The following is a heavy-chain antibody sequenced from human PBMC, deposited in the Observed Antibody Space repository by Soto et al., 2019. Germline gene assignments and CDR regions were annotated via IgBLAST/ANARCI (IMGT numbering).Heavy chain of an antibody. CDR1: GFTFSNYW. CDR2: IASEGTVI. CDR3: VRGGCDGTNCIAFDI. J-gene: IGHJ3*02. Sequence: EVQLVESGGSLVQPGGSLRLSCAASGFTFSNYWIHWVRQAPGKGLVWVSRIASEGTVINYADSVKGRFTISRDNAKNTLYLQMNRLRAEDTAVYYCVRGGCDGTNCIAFDIWGQGTMVTVSS. V-gene: IGHV3-74*01. D-gene: IGHD2-8*01.